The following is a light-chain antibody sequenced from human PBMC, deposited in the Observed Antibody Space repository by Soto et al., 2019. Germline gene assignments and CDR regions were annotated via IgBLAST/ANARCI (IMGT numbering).Light chain of an antibody. V-gene: IGLV2-8*01. CDR3: SSYADSNIWV. J-gene: IGLJ3*02. CDR1: SSDVGGYNY. CDR2: EVT. Sequence: QSVLTQPPSASGSPGQSVAISCTGTSSDVGGYNYVAWYQHHPGKAPKLMFYEVTKRPSGVPDRFSGSKSGNTASLTVSGLQAEDEADYYCSSYADSNIWVFGGGTKVTVL.